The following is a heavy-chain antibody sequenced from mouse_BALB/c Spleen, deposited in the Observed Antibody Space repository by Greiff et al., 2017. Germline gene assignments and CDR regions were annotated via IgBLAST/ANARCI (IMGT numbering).Heavy chain of an antibody. CDR3: ARSGIYYGNYELYYYAMDY. J-gene: IGHJ4*01. Sequence: QVQLKQSGAELAKPGASVKMSCKASGYTFTSYWIHWVKQRPGQGLEWIGYINPSTGYTEYNQKFKDKATLTADKSSSTAYMQLSSLTSEDSAVYYCARSGIYYGNYELYYYAMDYWGQGTSVTVSS. V-gene: IGHV1-7*01. CDR1: GYTFTSYW. CDR2: INPSTGYT. D-gene: IGHD2-1*01.